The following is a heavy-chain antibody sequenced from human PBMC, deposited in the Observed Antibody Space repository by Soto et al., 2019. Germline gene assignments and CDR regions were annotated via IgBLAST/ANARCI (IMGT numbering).Heavy chain of an antibody. CDR1: GGTFSSYA. J-gene: IGHJ4*02. Sequence: QVQLVQSGAEVKKPGSSVKVSCKASGGTFSSYAISWVRQAPGQGLEWMGGIIPIFGTANYAQKFQGRVTITADESTSTAYMELSSLSSEDTAVYYCATFFHQDYGGNFDYWGQGTLVTVSS. V-gene: IGHV1-69*12. D-gene: IGHD4-17*01. CDR2: IIPIFGTA. CDR3: ATFFHQDYGGNFDY.